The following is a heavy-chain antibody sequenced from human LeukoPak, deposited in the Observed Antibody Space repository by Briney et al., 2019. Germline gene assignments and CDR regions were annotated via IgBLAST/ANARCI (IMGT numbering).Heavy chain of an antibody. CDR2: INHSGSI. CDR3: ARGRFLEWLLYNWFDP. V-gene: IGHV4-34*01. Sequence: PSETLSLTCAVYGGSFSGYYWSWIRQPPGKGLEWIGEINHSGSINYNPSLKSRVTISVDTSKNQFSLKLSSVTAADTAVYYCARGRFLEWLLYNWFDPWGQGTLVTVSS. J-gene: IGHJ5*02. CDR1: GGSFSGYY. D-gene: IGHD3-3*01.